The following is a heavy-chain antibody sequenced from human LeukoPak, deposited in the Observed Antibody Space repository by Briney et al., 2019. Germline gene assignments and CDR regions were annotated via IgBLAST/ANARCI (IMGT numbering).Heavy chain of an antibody. CDR2: ISSNGGST. Sequence: GGSLRLSCAPSGFTFSSYAMHWVRQAPGKGLEYVSAISSNGGSTYYANSVKGRFTISRDNSKNTLYLQMGSLRAEDMAVYYCARGRGLYCSSTSCSSFDYWGQGTLVTVSS. CDR3: ARGRGLYCSSTSCSSFDY. J-gene: IGHJ4*02. V-gene: IGHV3-64*01. CDR1: GFTFSSYA. D-gene: IGHD2-2*01.